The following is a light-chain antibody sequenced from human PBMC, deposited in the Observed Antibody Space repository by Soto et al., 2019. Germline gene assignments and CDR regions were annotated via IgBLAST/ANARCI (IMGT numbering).Light chain of an antibody. J-gene: IGKJ1*01. CDR2: AAS. Sequence: DIQMTQSPSSLSASVGDRVTITCRASQSISSYLNWYQQKPGKAPKLLIYAASSLQSGVPSRFSGSGSGTVFPLTISSLKPEDFATYSCQQSYSSLWTFGQGTKVKIK. CDR3: QQSYSSLWT. CDR1: QSISSY. V-gene: IGKV1-39*01.